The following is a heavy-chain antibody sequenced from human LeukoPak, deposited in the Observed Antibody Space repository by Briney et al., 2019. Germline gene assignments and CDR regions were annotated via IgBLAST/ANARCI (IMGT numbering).Heavy chain of an antibody. V-gene: IGHV4-4*02. J-gene: IGHJ5*02. Sequence: SGTLSLTCAASGDSISSSFSWSWVRQSPVKGLEWIGEIYHSGTTNYNPSLKSRVTLSVDKSKNQVSLKLNSVTAADTAVYYCARDGSGTFRWFDPWGQGTLVTVST. CDR2: IYHSGTT. CDR1: GDSISSSFS. D-gene: IGHD3-10*01. CDR3: ARDGSGTFRWFDP.